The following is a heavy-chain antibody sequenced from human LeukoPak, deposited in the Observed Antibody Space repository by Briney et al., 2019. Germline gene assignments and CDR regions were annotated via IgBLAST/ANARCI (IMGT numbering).Heavy chain of an antibody. D-gene: IGHD3-3*01. CDR2: ISAYNGNT. CDR3: ARERYYDFWSGPTGGDYYYHMDV. Sequence: ASVKVSCKASGYTFTSYGISWVRQAPGQGLEWMGWISAYNGNTNYAQKLQGRVTMTTDTSTSTAYMELRSLRSDDTAVYYCARERYYDFWSGPTGGDYYYHMDVWGKGTTVTVSS. V-gene: IGHV1-18*01. CDR1: GYTFTSYG. J-gene: IGHJ6*03.